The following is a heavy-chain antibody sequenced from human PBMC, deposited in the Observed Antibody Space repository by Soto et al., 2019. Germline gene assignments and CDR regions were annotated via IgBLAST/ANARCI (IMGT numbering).Heavy chain of an antibody. D-gene: IGHD4-17*01. Sequence: ASVKVSCKVSGYTLTELSMHWVRQAPGKGLEWMGGFDRQDGETLYAQRFQGRVTMTEDTSTDTAYMELSSLRSEDSSMYYCAAGARDAFGIWGQGTLVTVSS. CDR3: AAGARDAFGI. CDR1: GYTLTELS. CDR2: FDRQDGET. V-gene: IGHV1-24*01. J-gene: IGHJ3*02.